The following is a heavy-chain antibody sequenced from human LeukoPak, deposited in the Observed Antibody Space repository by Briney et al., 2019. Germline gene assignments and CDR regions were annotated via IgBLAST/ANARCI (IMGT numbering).Heavy chain of an antibody. CDR3: ARGPLTYYYDSSGYYQSYYYYYYGMDV. CDR1: GYTFTSYD. V-gene: IGHV1-8*01. CDR2: MNPNSGNT. Sequence: ASVKVSCKASGYTFTSYDINWVRQATGQGFEWMGWMNPNSGNTGYAQKFQGRVTMTRNTSISTAYMELSSLRSEDTAVYYCARGPLTYYYDSSGYYQSYYYYYYGMDVWGQGTTVTVSS. J-gene: IGHJ6*02. D-gene: IGHD3-22*01.